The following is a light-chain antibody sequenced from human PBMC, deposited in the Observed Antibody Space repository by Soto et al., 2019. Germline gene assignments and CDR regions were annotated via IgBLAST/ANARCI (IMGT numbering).Light chain of an antibody. V-gene: IGKV3-20*01. CDR2: GAS. CDR3: QQYGSSPT. Sequence: IVLTQSPGTLSLSPGERATLSCRASQSVSSSYLAWYQQKPGQAPRLLIYGASSRATGIPDRFSGSGSGTDFTITISRLEPEDFAVYYCQQYGSSPTFGKGTKVEIK. CDR1: QSVSSSY. J-gene: IGKJ1*01.